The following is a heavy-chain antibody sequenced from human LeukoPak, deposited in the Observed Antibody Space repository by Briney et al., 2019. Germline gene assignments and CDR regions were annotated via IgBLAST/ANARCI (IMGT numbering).Heavy chain of an antibody. J-gene: IGHJ4*02. CDR1: GILFKNYW. CDR3: AKHQPAQRVVDY. D-gene: IGHD2-15*01. Sequence: GSLRLPCAASGILFKNYWMTWVRQAPGRGLEWVANTNEAGNVNNYMGSVKGRFTISRDNAKNSLYLQMNSLTAEDTAIYYCAKHQPAQRVVDYWGQGTLVTVSS. V-gene: IGHV3-7*03. CDR2: TNEAGNVN.